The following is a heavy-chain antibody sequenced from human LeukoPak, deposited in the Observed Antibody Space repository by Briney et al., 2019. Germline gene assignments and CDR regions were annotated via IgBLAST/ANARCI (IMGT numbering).Heavy chain of an antibody. CDR2: INHSGST. V-gene: IGHV4-34*01. CDR3: ASGDSTSQFDY. CDR1: GGSFSGYY. D-gene: IGHD2-2*01. J-gene: IGHJ4*02. Sequence: SETLSLTCSVYGGSFSGYYWSWIRQPPGKGLEWIGEINHSGSTNYNPSLKSRVTISVDTSKNQFSLKLSSVTAADTAVYYCASGDSTSQFDYWGQGTLVTVSS.